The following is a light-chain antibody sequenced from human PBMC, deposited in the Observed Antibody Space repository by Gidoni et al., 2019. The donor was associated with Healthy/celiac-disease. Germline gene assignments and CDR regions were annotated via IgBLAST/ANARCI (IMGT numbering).Light chain of an antibody. CDR1: QSISSY. CDR2: AAS. J-gene: IGKJ5*01. V-gene: IGKV1-39*01. Sequence: DIPMTPSPSSLSASVGDRVTITCRASQSISSYLKWYQQKPGKAPKLLIYAASSLQSGVPPRFSGSGSGTDFTLTISSLQPEDFATYYCQQSYSTFITFXQXTRLEIK. CDR3: QQSYSTFIT.